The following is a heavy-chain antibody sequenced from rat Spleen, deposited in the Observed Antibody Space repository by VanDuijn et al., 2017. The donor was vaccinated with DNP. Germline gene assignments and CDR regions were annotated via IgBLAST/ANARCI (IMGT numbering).Heavy chain of an antibody. CDR2: IGSHVYAP. CDR1: GFTFSDYY. V-gene: IGHV5-22*01. D-gene: IGHD4-3*01. Sequence: EVQLVESGGGLVQPGTSLKLSCAASGFTFSDYYMAWVRQAPTKGLEWVAYIGSHVYAPYYGDSVNGRFTISRDNAKSTLYLQMNSLRSEDMATYYCVRWNSGHFDYWGQGVMVTVSS. CDR3: VRWNSGHFDY. J-gene: IGHJ2*01.